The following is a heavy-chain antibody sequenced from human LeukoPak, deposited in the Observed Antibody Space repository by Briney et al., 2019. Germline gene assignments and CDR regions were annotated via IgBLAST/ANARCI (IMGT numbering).Heavy chain of an antibody. CDR1: GFTFSSYS. CDR3: ARHGGRRYYDSRLFDP. Sequence: TGGSLRLSCAASGFTFSSYSMNWVRQAPGKGLEWVSSISSSSSYIYYADSVKGRFTISRDNSKNTLYLQMNSLRAEDTAVYYCARHGGRRYYDSRLFDPWGQGTLVTVSS. J-gene: IGHJ5*02. D-gene: IGHD3-22*01. V-gene: IGHV3-21*04. CDR2: ISSSSSYI.